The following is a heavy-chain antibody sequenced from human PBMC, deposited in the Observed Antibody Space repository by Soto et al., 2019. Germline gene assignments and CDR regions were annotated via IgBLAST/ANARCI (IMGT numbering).Heavy chain of an antibody. CDR1: GFTFSSYS. CDR3: ARGYGDYSDYYYYGMDV. CDR2: ISSSSSYI. V-gene: IGHV3-21*01. Sequence: GGSLRLSCAASGFTFSSYSMNWVRQAPGKXLEWVSSISSSSSYIYYADSVKGRFTISRDNAKNSLYLQMNSLRAEDTAVYYCARGYGDYSDYYYYGMDVWGQGTTVTVSS. J-gene: IGHJ6*02. D-gene: IGHD4-17*01.